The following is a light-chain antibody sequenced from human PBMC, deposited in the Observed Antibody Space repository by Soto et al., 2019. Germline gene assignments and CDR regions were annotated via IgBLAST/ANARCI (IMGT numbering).Light chain of an antibody. CDR1: SGDVGNYDL. V-gene: IGLV2-23*02. CDR3: CSYACGGAWV. Sequence: QSALTQPASVSGSPGQSITISCTGSSGDVGNYDLVSWYQQIPGKAPQLILFEVSRRPSRVSDRFSGSKSGNTASLTISGLQAEDEGDFYCCSYACGGAWVFGGGTKLTVL. J-gene: IGLJ3*02. CDR2: EVS.